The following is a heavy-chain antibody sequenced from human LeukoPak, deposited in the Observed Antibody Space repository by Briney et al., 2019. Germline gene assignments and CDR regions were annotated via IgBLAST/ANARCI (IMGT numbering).Heavy chain of an antibody. Sequence: GASVKVSCKASGYTFTSYYMHWVRQAPGQGLEWMGIINPSGGSTSYAQKFQGRVTMTRDMSTSTVYMELSSLRSEDTAVYYCARVWAYCGGDCLNWFDPWGQGTLVTVSS. CDR2: INPSGGST. CDR3: ARVWAYCGGDCLNWFDP. J-gene: IGHJ5*02. V-gene: IGHV1-46*01. CDR1: GYTFTSYY. D-gene: IGHD2-21*02.